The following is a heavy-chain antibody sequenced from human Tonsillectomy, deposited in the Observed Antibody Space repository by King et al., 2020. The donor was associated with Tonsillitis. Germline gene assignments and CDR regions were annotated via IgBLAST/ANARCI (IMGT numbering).Heavy chain of an antibody. J-gene: IGHJ6*02. Sequence: VQLVESGGGLIQPGGSLRLSCAASGFTFSSYAMSWVRQAPGKGLEWVSGISGSGGTTYYAGSVKGRFAISRDNSKNTLYLQMNSLRAEDTAVYYCAKDRDFWSPHGMDVWGQGTTVTVSS. D-gene: IGHD3-3*01. CDR2: ISGSGGTT. V-gene: IGHV3-23*04. CDR3: AKDRDFWSPHGMDV. CDR1: GFTFSSYA.